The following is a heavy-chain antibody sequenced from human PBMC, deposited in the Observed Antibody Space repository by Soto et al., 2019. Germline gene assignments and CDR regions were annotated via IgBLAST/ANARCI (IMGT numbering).Heavy chain of an antibody. J-gene: IGHJ5*02. CDR1: GYTFTSYA. V-gene: IGHV1-3*01. D-gene: IGHD2-2*01. CDR3: ARWGCSSTSCYLRYNWFDP. Sequence: ASVKVSCKASGYTFTSYAMRWVRQAPGQRLEWMGWINAGNGNTKYSQKFQGRVTITRDTSASTAYMELSSLRSEDTAVYYCARWGCSSTSCYLRYNWFDPWGQGTLVTVSS. CDR2: INAGNGNT.